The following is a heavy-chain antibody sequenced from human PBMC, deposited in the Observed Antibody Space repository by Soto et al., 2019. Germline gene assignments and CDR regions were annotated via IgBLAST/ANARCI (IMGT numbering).Heavy chain of an antibody. V-gene: IGHV3-48*01. CDR3: ARGYSSGWYSWFDP. CDR1: GFTFNNFG. J-gene: IGHJ5*02. Sequence: EVQLVESGGGLVQPGGSLRLSCAASGFTFNNFGMNWVRQAPGKGLEWVSYISSSSSTIYYADSVKGRFTISRDNAKNSLDLQMSILRAADTAVYYCARGYSSGWYSWFDPWGQGTLVAVSS. CDR2: ISSSSSTI. D-gene: IGHD6-19*01.